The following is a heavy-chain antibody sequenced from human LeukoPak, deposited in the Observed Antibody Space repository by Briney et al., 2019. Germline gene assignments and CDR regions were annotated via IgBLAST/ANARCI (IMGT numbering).Heavy chain of an antibody. Sequence: GGSLRLSCAASGFAFSSYGMHWVRQAPGKGLEWVAVISYDGSNKYYADSVKGRFTISRDNSKNTLYLQMNSLRAEDTAVYYCAKDADSGWYGPVDYWGQGTLVTVSS. CDR2: ISYDGSNK. D-gene: IGHD6-19*01. V-gene: IGHV3-30*18. CDR3: AKDADSGWYGPVDY. J-gene: IGHJ4*02. CDR1: GFAFSSYG.